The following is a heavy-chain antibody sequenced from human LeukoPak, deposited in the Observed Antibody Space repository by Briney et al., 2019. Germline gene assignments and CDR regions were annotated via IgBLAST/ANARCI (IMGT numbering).Heavy chain of an antibody. J-gene: IGHJ4*02. CDR1: GFTFSSYS. CDR3: ARGQLYYDSTGFDY. V-gene: IGHV3-21*01. Sequence: GGSLRLSCAASGFTFSSYSMNWVRQAPGKGLEWVSSISRSSSYIYYVDSVKGRFTISRDNAKNSLYLQMNSLRAEDTAVYYCARGQLYYDSTGFDYWGQGTLVTVSS. D-gene: IGHD3-22*01. CDR2: ISRSSSYI.